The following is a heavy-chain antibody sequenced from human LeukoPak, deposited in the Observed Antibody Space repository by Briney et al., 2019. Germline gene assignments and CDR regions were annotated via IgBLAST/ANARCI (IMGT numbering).Heavy chain of an antibody. V-gene: IGHV3-43*01. J-gene: IGHJ4*02. Sequence: GGSLRLSCAASGFSFEDYSMHWVRQGPGQGLEWVSLINAYGTSTYYAASVKGRFTISRDSSKNSLFLQMNSLRTEDTALYYCAKDVGPNYSSSCLFDYWGQGTLVTVSS. CDR1: GFSFEDYS. CDR3: AKDVGPNYSSSCLFDY. D-gene: IGHD5-24*01. CDR2: INAYGTST.